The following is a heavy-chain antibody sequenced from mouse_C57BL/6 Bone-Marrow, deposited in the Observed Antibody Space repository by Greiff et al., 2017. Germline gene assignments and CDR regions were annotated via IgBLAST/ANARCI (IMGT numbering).Heavy chain of an antibody. V-gene: IGHV1-80*01. CDR3: ARWGRETWFAY. CDR1: GYAFSSYW. CDR2: IYPGDGDT. J-gene: IGHJ3*01. Sequence: QVQLQQSGAELVKPGASVKISCKASGYAFSSYWMNWVKQRPGKGLEWIGQIYPGDGDTNYNGKFKGKATLTADKSSSTASMQLSSLTSEDSAVYFCARWGRETWFAYWGQGTLVTVSA.